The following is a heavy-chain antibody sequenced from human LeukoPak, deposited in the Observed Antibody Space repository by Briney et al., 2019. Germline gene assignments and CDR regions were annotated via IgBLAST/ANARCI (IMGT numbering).Heavy chain of an antibody. CDR1: GGFISIDTFY. V-gene: IGHV4-39*01. J-gene: IGHJ6*02. Sequence: SETLSLTCTVSGGFISIDTFYWGWIRQPPGKGLEWIGSIYYSGNTYYNPSVETRVTISVDTSKNQFSLRLSSVTAADTAVYYCVRHKDPRSYYYYYGMDVWGQGTTVTVSS. CDR2: IYYSGNT. CDR3: VRHKDPRSYYYYYGMDV.